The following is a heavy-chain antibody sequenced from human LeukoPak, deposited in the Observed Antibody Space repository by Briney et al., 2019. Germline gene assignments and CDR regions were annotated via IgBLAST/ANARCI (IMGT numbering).Heavy chain of an antibody. J-gene: IGHJ6*02. Sequence: GGSLRLSCAASGFTFSSYAMSWVRQAPGKGLEWVSAIRDSGSSTHYADSVRGRFTTSRDNSKNTLYLQMNSLRAEDTAVYYCATDAYYDSSGYYYYYYGMDVWGQGTTVTVSS. CDR3: ATDAYYDSSGYYYYYYGMDV. V-gene: IGHV3-23*01. CDR2: IRDSGSST. CDR1: GFTFSSYA. D-gene: IGHD3-22*01.